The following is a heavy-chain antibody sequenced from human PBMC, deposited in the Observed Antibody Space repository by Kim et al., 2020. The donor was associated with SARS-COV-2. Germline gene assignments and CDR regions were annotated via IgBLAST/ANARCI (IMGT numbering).Heavy chain of an antibody. CDR3: AKDYGYSSGWFYYYYGMDV. J-gene: IGHJ6*02. Sequence: GGSLRLSCAASGFTFDDYAMHWVRQAPGKGLEWVSLISGDGDSTYYADSVKGRFTISRDNSKNSLYLQMNSLRTEDTALYYCAKDYGYSSGWFYYYYGMDVWGQGTTVTVSS. D-gene: IGHD6-19*01. CDR1: GFTFDDYA. CDR2: ISGDGDST. V-gene: IGHV3-43*02.